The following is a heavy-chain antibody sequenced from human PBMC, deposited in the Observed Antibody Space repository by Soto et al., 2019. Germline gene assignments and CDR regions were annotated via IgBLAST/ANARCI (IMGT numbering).Heavy chain of an antibody. D-gene: IGHD2-15*01. CDR1: GFTFSIYG. CDR2: AWFDGSIE. Sequence: QVQLVESGGGVVQPGRSLRLSCAASGFTFSIYGMHWVRQAPGKGLEWVAIAWFDGSIEYYADSVKGRFTISRDNSENTLYLQMNSLRAEDTAVYYCARDNHLGYCSGGSCYGLDSWGQGTLVTVSS. J-gene: IGHJ5*01. CDR3: ARDNHLGYCSGGSCYGLDS. V-gene: IGHV3-33*01.